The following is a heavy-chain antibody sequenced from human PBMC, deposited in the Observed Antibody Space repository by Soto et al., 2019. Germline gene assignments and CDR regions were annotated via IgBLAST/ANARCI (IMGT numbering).Heavy chain of an antibody. CDR1: GYTFTNYG. Sequence: ASVKVSCKASGYTFTNYGISWVRQAPGQGLEWMGWINTYNGNTNHAQKLQGRVTMTTDTSTSTAYMELRSLRSDDTAVYYCATVARRKYFDWLSYNYWGQGTLVTAPQ. J-gene: IGHJ4*02. CDR2: INTYNGNT. D-gene: IGHD3-9*01. V-gene: IGHV1-18*01. CDR3: ATVARRKYFDWLSYNY.